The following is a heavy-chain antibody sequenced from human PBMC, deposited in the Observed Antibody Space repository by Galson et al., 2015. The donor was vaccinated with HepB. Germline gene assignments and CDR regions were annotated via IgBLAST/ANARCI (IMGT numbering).Heavy chain of an antibody. CDR3: AREGRGFDP. V-gene: IGHV3-23*01. J-gene: IGHJ5*02. Sequence: SLRLSCAASGFALSSHAMSWVRQASGKGLEWVAMISASEDATYYADSVKGRFIISRDNSKSTLYVEMNSLRHEDTAVYYCAREGRGFDPWGQGTLVTVSS. CDR2: ISASEDAT. CDR1: GFALSSHA.